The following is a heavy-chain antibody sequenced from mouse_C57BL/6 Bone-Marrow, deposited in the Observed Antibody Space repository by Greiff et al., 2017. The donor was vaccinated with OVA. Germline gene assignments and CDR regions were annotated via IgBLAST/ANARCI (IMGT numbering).Heavy chain of an antibody. Sequence: EVQLQESGGGLVQPKGSLKLSCAASGFSFNTYAMNWVRQAPGKGLEWVARIRSKSNNYATYYADSVKDRFTISRDDSESMLYLQMNNLKTEDTAMYYCVRQLMGLWYFDVWGTGTTVTVSS. V-gene: IGHV10-1*01. CDR2: IRSKSNNYAT. CDR1: GFSFNTYA. J-gene: IGHJ1*03. D-gene: IGHD1-1*02. CDR3: VRQLMGLWYFDV.